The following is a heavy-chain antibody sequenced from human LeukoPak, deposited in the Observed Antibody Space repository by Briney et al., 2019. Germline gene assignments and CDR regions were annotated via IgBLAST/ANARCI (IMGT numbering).Heavy chain of an antibody. Sequence: PGGSLRLSCAASEFTFSSYEWNWVRQPPGKGLEWLSYISTTDTTKYYAESVKGRFTISRDNAKNSLFLQMNSLRAEDTALYYCARETLNCGGDCLDYWGLGTLVTVSS. CDR3: ARETLNCGGDCLDY. J-gene: IGHJ4*02. D-gene: IGHD2-21*02. CDR1: EFTFSSYE. CDR2: ISTTDTTK. V-gene: IGHV3-48*03.